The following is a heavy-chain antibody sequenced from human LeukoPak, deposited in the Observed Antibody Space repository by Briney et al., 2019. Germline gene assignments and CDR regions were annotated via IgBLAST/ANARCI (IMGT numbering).Heavy chain of an antibody. D-gene: IGHD3-22*01. J-gene: IGHJ4*02. CDR2: IYHSGST. CDR3: ARRVVGPSYYDSSGYLWMYDY. CDR1: GGSISSSNW. V-gene: IGHV4-4*02. Sequence: SETLSLTCAVSGGSISSSNWWSWVRQPPGKGLEWIGEIYHSGSTNYNPSLKSRVTISVDKSKNQFSLKLSSVTAADTAVYYCARRVVGPSYYDSSGYLWMYDYWGQGTLVTVSS.